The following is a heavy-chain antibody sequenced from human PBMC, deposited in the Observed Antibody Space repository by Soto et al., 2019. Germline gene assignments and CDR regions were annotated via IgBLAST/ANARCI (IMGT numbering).Heavy chain of an antibody. CDR3: ARVLGAFSNYFDY. CDR2: MSYDGSKA. J-gene: IGHJ4*02. V-gene: IGHV3-30*04. CDR1: GFTFSSSA. D-gene: IGHD3-3*02. Sequence: QVQLVESGGGVVQPGRTLRLSCAASGFTFSSSAMPWVRQAPGKGLEWVSFMSYDGSKAFYADSVRGRFTVSRDNSKKPLYIQMNGLRSEDTALYYCARVLGAFSNYFDYWGKGTPVTVSS.